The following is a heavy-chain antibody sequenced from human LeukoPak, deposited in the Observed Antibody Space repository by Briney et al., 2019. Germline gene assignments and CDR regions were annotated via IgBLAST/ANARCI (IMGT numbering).Heavy chain of an antibody. CDR1: GGSISSYY. D-gene: IGHD3-16*01. CDR2: IYYSGST. Sequence: SETLSLTCTVSGGSISSYYWSWIRQPPGKGLEWIGYIYYSGSTNYNPSLKSRVTMSIDTTKNQFSLRLSSVTAADTAVYYCARGGMTPPLNYWGQGSLVTVSS. CDR3: ARGGMTPPLNY. V-gene: IGHV4-59*12. J-gene: IGHJ4*02.